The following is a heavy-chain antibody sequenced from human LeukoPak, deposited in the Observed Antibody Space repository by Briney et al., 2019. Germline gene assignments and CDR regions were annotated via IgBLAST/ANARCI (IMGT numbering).Heavy chain of an antibody. J-gene: IGHJ4*02. V-gene: IGHV3-23*01. CDR3: AKTPNLVVPAAMGLHFDY. D-gene: IGHD2-2*01. CDR1: GFTFSSYA. Sequence: PGGSLRLSCAASGFTFSSYAMSWVRQAPGKGLEWVSAISGSGGSTYYADSVKGRFTISRDNSKNTLYLQMNSLRAEDTAVYYCAKTPNLVVPAAMGLHFDYWGQGTLVTVSS. CDR2: ISGSGGST.